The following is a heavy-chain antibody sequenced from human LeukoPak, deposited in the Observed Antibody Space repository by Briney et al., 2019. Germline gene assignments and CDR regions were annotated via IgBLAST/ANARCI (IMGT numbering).Heavy chain of an antibody. Sequence: ASVKVSCKASGGTFSSYAISWVRQAPGQGLEWMGGIIPIFGTANYAQKFQGRVTITADESTSTAYMELSSLRSEDTAVYYCARGGNPYWYFHLWGRGTLVTVSS. CDR2: IIPIFGTA. V-gene: IGHV1-69*01. J-gene: IGHJ2*01. D-gene: IGHD4-23*01. CDR3: ARGGNPYWYFHL. CDR1: GGTFSSYA.